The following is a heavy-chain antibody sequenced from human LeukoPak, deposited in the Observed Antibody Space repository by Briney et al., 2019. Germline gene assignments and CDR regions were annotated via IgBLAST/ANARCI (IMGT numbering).Heavy chain of an antibody. V-gene: IGHV1-69-2*01. CDR3: ATDMVVTSDY. J-gene: IGHJ4*02. D-gene: IGHD3-10*01. CDR2: VDPEDGET. Sequence: ASVKVSCKVSGYTFTDYYMHWVQQAPGKGLEWMGLVDPEDGETIYAEKFQGRVTITADTSTDTAYMGLSSLRSEDTAVYYCATDMVVTSDYWGQGTLVTVSS. CDR1: GYTFTDYY.